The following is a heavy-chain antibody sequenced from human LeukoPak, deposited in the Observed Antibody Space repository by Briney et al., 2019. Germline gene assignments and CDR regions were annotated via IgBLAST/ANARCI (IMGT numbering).Heavy chain of an antibody. CDR3: ARVGSYYDAFDI. D-gene: IGHD2-8*01. Sequence: SETLSLTCTVSGGSVSSGSYYWSWIRQPPGKGLEWIGYVYYSGSTNYNPSLKSRFTISVDTSKNQFSLKLSSVTAADTAVYYCARVGSYYDAFDIWGQGTMVTVSS. V-gene: IGHV4-61*01. CDR2: VYYSGST. J-gene: IGHJ3*02. CDR1: GGSVSSGSYY.